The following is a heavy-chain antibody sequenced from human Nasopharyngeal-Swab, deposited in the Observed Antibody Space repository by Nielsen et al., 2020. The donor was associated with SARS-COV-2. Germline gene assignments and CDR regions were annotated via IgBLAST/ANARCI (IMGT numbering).Heavy chain of an antibody. J-gene: IGHJ4*02. V-gene: IGHV4-59*01. CDR3: AGGLYYYDSSGYYPFDY. D-gene: IGHD3-22*01. Sequence: SETLSLTCTVSGGSISSYYGSWVRQPPGKGLEWIGYIYYSGSTNYNPSLKSRFTISVDTSKNQFSLKLSSVTAADTAVYYCAGGLYYYDSSGYYPFDYWGQGTLVTVSS. CDR2: IYYSGST. CDR1: GGSISSYY.